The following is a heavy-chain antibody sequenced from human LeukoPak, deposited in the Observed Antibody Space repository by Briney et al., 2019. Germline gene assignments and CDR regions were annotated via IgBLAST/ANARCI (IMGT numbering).Heavy chain of an antibody. CDR2: INHGGGT. Sequence: SETLSLTCAVYGGSFSGYYWTWIRQPPGKGLEWMGEINHGGGTKYNPSLMSRLTISVDTSKNQFSLKLSSVTAADTAVYYCARAPDSSSSEAFDIWGQGTMVTVSS. V-gene: IGHV4-34*01. CDR3: ARAPDSSSSEAFDI. D-gene: IGHD6-6*01. CDR1: GGSFSGYY. J-gene: IGHJ3*02.